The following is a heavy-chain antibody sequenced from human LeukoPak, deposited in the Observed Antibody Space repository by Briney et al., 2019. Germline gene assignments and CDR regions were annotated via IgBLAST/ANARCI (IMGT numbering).Heavy chain of an antibody. CDR1: GFTFSSYG. CDR3: AKDRTFIAARSRGPDY. D-gene: IGHD6-6*01. J-gene: IGHJ4*02. V-gene: IGHV3-30*02. CDR2: IWYDGSNK. Sequence: GGSLRLSCAASGFTFSSYGMHWVRQAPGKGLEWVAFIWYDGSNKYYADSVKGRFTISRDNSKNTLYLQMNSLRAEDTAVYYCAKDRTFIAARSRGPDYWGQGTLVTVSS.